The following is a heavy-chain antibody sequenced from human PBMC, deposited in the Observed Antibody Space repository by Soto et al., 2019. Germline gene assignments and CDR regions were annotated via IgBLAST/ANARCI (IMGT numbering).Heavy chain of an antibody. CDR3: ARSGYSYGPNPLLY. J-gene: IGHJ4*02. D-gene: IGHD5-18*01. CDR1: GGCISSGGYY. CDR2: IYYSGST. Sequence: QVHLQESGPGLVKPSQTLSLTCTVSGGCISSGGYYWSWIRQHPGKGLEWIGYIYYSGSTYYNPSLKSRVTISVDTSKNQFSLKLSSVTAADTAVYYCARSGYSYGPNPLLYWGQGTLVTVSS. V-gene: IGHV4-31*03.